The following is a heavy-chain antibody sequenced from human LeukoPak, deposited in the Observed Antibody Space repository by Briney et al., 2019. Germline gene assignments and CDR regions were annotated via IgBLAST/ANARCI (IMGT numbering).Heavy chain of an antibody. CDR2: IIPIFGTA. V-gene: IGHV1-69*01. D-gene: IGHD2-2*01. J-gene: IGHJ5*02. CDR3: SRDTTEADCSSTRCYSFDP. Sequence: SVKLSCKASGGTFSSYAISWVRQAPGQGLEWMGGIIPIFGTANYAQKLQGRVTITADESTSTAYMELSSLRSEDTAVYYCSRDTTEADCSSTRCYSFDPWGQGSLVTVSS. CDR1: GGTFSSYA.